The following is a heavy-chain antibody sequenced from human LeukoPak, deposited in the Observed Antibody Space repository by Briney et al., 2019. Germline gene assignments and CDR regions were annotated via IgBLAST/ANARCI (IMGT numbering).Heavy chain of an antibody. CDR2: IYYSGST. J-gene: IGHJ4*02. CDR1: GGSISSTNYY. Sequence: PSETLSLTCTVSGGSISSTNYYWGWIRQPPGKGLECIGTIYYSGSTYYSPSLKSRVTISVDTSKNQFSLKLSSVTAADTAMYYCARLAGYFYDSSGYPKPSFSIYFWGQGTLVTVSS. V-gene: IGHV4-39*01. D-gene: IGHD3-22*01. CDR3: ARLAGYFYDSSGYPKPSFSIYF.